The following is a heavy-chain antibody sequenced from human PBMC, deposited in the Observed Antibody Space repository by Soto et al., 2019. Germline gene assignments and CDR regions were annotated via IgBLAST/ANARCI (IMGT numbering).Heavy chain of an antibody. Sequence: GGPLRLSCAASGFTVSSNYMSWVRQAPGKGLEWVSVIYSGGSTYYADSVKGRFTISRDNSKNTLYLQMNSLRAEDTAVYYCAREAYYYGMDVWGQGTTVTVSS. J-gene: IGHJ6*02. CDR1: GFTVSSNY. CDR2: IYSGGST. V-gene: IGHV3-53*01. CDR3: AREAYYYGMDV.